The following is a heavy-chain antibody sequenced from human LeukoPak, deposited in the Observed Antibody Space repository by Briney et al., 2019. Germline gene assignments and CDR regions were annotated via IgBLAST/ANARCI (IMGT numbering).Heavy chain of an antibody. CDR3: ARHPSNDWTYFDY. J-gene: IGHJ4*02. D-gene: IGHD2-21*01. CDR2: IYPGDSDT. V-gene: IGHV5-51*01. Sequence: PGESLKISCQASGSIFSTYWIGWVRQLPGKGLEWMGIIYPGDSDTRYSPSFQGQVTISVDKSIRTAYLQWSSLKASDTAIYYCARHPSNDWTYFDYWGQGTPVTVSS. CDR1: GSIFSTYW.